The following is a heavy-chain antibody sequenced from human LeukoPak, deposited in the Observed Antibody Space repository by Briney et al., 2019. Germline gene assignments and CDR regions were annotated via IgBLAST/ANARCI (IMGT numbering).Heavy chain of an antibody. V-gene: IGHV3-7*01. CDR1: GFTFSSYW. Sequence: PGGSLRLSCAASGFTFSSYWMSWVRQAPGKGLEWVANIKQDGSEKNYGESAKGRFTISRDNAKNSLFLDLKSLRVEDTAVYYCLRHSVEREKWRAFDIWGQGTVVTVSS. CDR2: IKQDGSEK. CDR3: LRHSVEREKWRAFDI. J-gene: IGHJ3*02. D-gene: IGHD1-26*01.